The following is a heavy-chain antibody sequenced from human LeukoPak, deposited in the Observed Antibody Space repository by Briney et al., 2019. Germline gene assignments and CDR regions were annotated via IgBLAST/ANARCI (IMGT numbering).Heavy chain of an antibody. CDR2: INPGGGGT. CDR1: GYTFTNYY. J-gene: IGHJ6*02. D-gene: IGHD3-10*01. CDR3: ARDSGLDV. Sequence: ASVKVSCKASGYTFTNYYIHWVRQAPGQGLEWMGIINPGGGGTTYAQKFQGRVTMTRDTSTSTVYMDLISLRSEDTAVYYCARDSGLDVWAKGPRSSSP. V-gene: IGHV1-46*01.